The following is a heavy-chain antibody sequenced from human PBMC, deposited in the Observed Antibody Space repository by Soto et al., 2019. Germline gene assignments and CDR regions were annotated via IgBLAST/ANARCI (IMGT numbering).Heavy chain of an antibody. V-gene: IGHV3-15*01. J-gene: IGHJ4*02. CDR1: GFTFSNAW. D-gene: IGHD6-6*01. Sequence: EVQLVESGGGLVKPGGSLRLSCAASGFTFSNAWMNWVRQAPGKGLEWVGRVKSKTDGGTTDYGAAVKGRFTISRDDSKNTMYLQMDSLKTEDTAVYYCATGLSSSSSGWGQGTLVTVSS. CDR2: VKSKTDGGTT. CDR3: ATGLSSSSSG.